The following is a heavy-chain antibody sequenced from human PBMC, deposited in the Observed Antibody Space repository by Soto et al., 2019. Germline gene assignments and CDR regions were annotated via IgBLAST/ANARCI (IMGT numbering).Heavy chain of an antibody. CDR1: GFTFSSYA. CDR2: ISYDGSNK. D-gene: IGHD6-19*01. Sequence: GGSLRLSCAASGFTFSSYAMHWVRQAPGKGLELVAVISYDGSNKYYADSVKGRFTISRDNSKNTLYLQMNSLRAEDTAVYYCARDRFHRIAVAGNFDYWGQGTLVTVSS. V-gene: IGHV3-30*04. J-gene: IGHJ4*02. CDR3: ARDRFHRIAVAGNFDY.